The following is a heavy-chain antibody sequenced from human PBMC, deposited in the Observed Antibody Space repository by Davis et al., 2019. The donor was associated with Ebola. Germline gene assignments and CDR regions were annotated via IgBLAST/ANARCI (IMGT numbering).Heavy chain of an antibody. CDR3: ARFRYRWSAWFFDL. J-gene: IGHJ2*01. CDR2: IKQDGSER. D-gene: IGHD2-2*02. CDR1: GFTFRTYW. V-gene: IGHV3-7*03. Sequence: PGGSLRLSCEASGFTFRTYWMSWVRQTAGKGLEWVAKIKQDGSERNYVDSVKGRFIISRDNAKNSLYMQLNSLRVEDTAVYYCARFRYRWSAWFFDLWGRGTLVTVSS.